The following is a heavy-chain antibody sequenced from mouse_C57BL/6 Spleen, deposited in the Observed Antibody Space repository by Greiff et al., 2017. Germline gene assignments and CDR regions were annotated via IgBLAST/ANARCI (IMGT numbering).Heavy chain of an antibody. CDR3: AREETGLFAY. CDR1: GYTFTDYY. D-gene: IGHD4-1*01. V-gene: IGHV1-19*01. J-gene: IGHJ3*01. CDR2: INPYNGGT. Sequence: VQLKESGPVLVKPGASVKMSCKASGYTFTDYYMNWVKQSHGKSLEWIGVINPYNGGTSYNQKFKGKATLTVDKSSSTAYMELNSLTSEDSAVYYCAREETGLFAYWGQGTLVTVSA.